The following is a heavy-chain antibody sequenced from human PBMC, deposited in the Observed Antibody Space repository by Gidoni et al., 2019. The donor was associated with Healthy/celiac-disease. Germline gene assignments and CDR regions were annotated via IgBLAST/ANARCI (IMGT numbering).Heavy chain of an antibody. CDR3: ARLTVTTFHFDY. Sequence: QLQLQESGPGLVTPSATLSLTCTVSGGSISSSSSYWGWIRQPPGKGLEWIGSIYYSGSTYYNPSLKSRVTTSVDTSKNQFSLKLSSVTAADTAVYYCARLTVTTFHFDYWGQGTLVTVSS. D-gene: IGHD4-17*01. CDR2: IYYSGST. J-gene: IGHJ4*02. V-gene: IGHV4-39*01. CDR1: GGSISSSSSY.